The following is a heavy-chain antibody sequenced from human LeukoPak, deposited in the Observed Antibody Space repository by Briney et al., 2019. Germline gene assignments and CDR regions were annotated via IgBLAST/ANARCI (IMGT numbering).Heavy chain of an antibody. CDR2: IIPILGIA. V-gene: IGHV1-69*04. CDR1: GGTFSSYA. Sequence: ASVKVSCKASGGTFSSYAISWVRQAPGQGLEWMGRIIPILGIANYAQKFQGRVTITADKSTSTAYMELSSLRSEDTAVYYCAALSYSSSWYHWFDPWGQGTLVTVSS. J-gene: IGHJ5*02. D-gene: IGHD6-13*01. CDR3: AALSYSSSWYHWFDP.